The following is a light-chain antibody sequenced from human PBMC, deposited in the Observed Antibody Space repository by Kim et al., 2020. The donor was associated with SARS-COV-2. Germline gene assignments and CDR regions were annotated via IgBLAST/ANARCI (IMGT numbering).Light chain of an antibody. Sequence: VCPGESATLSCRASQSVGSNLAWYQQRPGQAPRLLISGASTRATGVPARFSGSGSGTEFTLTISSPQSEDFAVYYCQQYNRWPPYIFGQGTKLEI. CDR3: QQYNRWPPYI. CDR1: QSVGSN. CDR2: GAS. J-gene: IGKJ2*01. V-gene: IGKV3-15*01.